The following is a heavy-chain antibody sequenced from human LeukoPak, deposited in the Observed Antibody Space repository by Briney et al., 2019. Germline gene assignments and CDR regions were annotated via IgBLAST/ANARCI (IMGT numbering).Heavy chain of an antibody. CDR1: GFTFSSYS. CDR3: ARSRFGYSSGWYYFDY. J-gene: IGHJ4*02. V-gene: IGHV3-7*03. D-gene: IGHD6-13*01. CDR2: IKQDGSEK. Sequence: PGGSLRLSCAASGFTFSSYSMNWVRQAPGKGLEWVANIKQDGSEKYYVDSVKGRFTISRDNAKNSLYLQMNSLRAEDTAVYYCARSRFGYSSGWYYFDYWGQGTLVTVSS.